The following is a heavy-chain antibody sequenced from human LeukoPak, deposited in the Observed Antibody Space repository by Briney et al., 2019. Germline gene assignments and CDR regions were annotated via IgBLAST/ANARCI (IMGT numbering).Heavy chain of an antibody. CDR2: INPNSGGT. V-gene: IGHV1-2*06. Sequence: ASVKVSCKASGYTFTGYWHWVRQAPGQGLEWMGRINPNSGGTDYAQNFQGRVTMTRDTSISTAYMELSSLRSDDTPVDYRARFLSGSHDAVDLWRQGTMVTVSS. CDR1: GYTFTGYW. CDR3: ARFLSGSHDAVDL. D-gene: IGHD1-26*01. J-gene: IGHJ3*01.